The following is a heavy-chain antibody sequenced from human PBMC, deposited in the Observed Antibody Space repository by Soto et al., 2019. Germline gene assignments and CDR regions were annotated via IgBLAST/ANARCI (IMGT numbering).Heavy chain of an antibody. D-gene: IGHD6-13*01. Sequence: SVKVSCKASGGTFSSYAISWVRQAPGQGLEWMGGIIPIFGTANYAQKFQGRVTITADKSTSTAYMEPSSLRSEDTAVYYCASSRGIAASFDIWGQGTMVTVSS. J-gene: IGHJ3*02. CDR3: ASSRGIAASFDI. V-gene: IGHV1-69*06. CDR2: IIPIFGTA. CDR1: GGTFSSYA.